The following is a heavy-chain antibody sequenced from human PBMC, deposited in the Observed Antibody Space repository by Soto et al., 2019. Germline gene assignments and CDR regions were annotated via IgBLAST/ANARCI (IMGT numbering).Heavy chain of an antibody. CDR2: ISAYNGNT. D-gene: IGHD2-2*01. CDR3: ARDETVVVPAAMTNFDY. J-gene: IGHJ4*02. V-gene: IGHV1-18*01. Sequence: QVQLVQSGAEVKKPGASVKVSCKASGYTFTSYGISWVRQAPGQGLEWMAWISAYNGNTNYAQKLQGRVTMTTDTSTSTAYMELRSLRSDDTAVYYCARDETVVVPAAMTNFDYWGQGTLVTVSS. CDR1: GYTFTSYG.